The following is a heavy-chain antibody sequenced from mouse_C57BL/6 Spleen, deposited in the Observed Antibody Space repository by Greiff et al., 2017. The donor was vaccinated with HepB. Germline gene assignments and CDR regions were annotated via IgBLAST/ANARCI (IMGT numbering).Heavy chain of an antibody. CDR2: INPNNGGT. CDR1: GYTFTDYN. D-gene: IGHD4-1*01. J-gene: IGHJ1*03. V-gene: IGHV1-18*01. CDR3: ARGNWEGRYFDV. Sequence: EVQLQQSGPELVKPGASVKIPCKASGYTFTDYNMDWVKQSHGKSLEWIGDINPNNGGTIYNQKFKGKATLTVDKSSSTAYMELRSLTSEDTAVYYCARGNWEGRYFDVWGTGTTVTVSS.